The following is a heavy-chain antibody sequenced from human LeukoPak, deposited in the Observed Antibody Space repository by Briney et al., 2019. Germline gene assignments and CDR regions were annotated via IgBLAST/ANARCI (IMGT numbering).Heavy chain of an antibody. D-gene: IGHD6-19*01. CDR1: GSSISSGDY. Sequence: SAPLSLPSAVSGSSISSGDYWGWIRHPPGEGMEWIGRIYHSGSTYYNPTLKSRVTIPVDTSKNQFSLKLSSVTAADTAVYYCARLGLTGYSSGWYYWGQGTLVTVSS. CDR2: IYHSGST. CDR3: ARLGLTGYSSGWYY. J-gene: IGHJ4*02. V-gene: IGHV4-38-2*01.